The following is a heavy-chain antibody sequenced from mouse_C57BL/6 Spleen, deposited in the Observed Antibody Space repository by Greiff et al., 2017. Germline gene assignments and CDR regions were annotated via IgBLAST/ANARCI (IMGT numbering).Heavy chain of an antibody. D-gene: IGHD2-4*01. Sequence: QVQLQQSGAELVRPGASVTLSCKASGYTFTDSEMHWVKQTPVHGLAWIGAIDPETGGTAYNQKFKGKAILTADKASSTAYMELRSLTSEDSAVYYCTRSESLIYYDYAWFAYWGQGTLGTVSA. CDR2: IDPETGGT. V-gene: IGHV1-15*01. CDR3: TRSESLIYYDYAWFAY. J-gene: IGHJ3*01. CDR1: GYTFTDSE.